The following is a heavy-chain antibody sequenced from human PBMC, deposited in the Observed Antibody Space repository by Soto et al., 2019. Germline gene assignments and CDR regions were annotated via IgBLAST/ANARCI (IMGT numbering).Heavy chain of an antibody. Sequence: LSLTCTVSGGSISSYYWSWIRQPAGKGMEWIGRIHTTDGTNYNPSLKGRVTMSIDTSNNQFSLKLSSLTAADTAVYYCARALSSAAGLYFDFWGQGTLVTVSS. J-gene: IGHJ4*02. CDR2: IHTTDGT. D-gene: IGHD6-13*01. V-gene: IGHV4-4*07. CDR1: GGSISSYY. CDR3: ARALSSAAGLYFDF.